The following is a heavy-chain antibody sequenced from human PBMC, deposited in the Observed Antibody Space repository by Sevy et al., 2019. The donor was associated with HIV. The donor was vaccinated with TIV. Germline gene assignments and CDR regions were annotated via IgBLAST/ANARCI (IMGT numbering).Heavy chain of an antibody. Sequence: GGSLRLSCAASGFTFSNVWTSWVRQASGKGLEWVGRIESKSEGGTTDYAAPVKGRFSISRDESSDTGYLQMNSLKTEDTAVYYCTTMMRLFGDPNFWYFDLWGRGTLVTVSS. CDR3: TTMMRLFGDPNFWYFDL. V-gene: IGHV3-15*04. CDR1: GFTFSNVW. J-gene: IGHJ2*01. D-gene: IGHD2-21*01. CDR2: IESKSEGGTT.